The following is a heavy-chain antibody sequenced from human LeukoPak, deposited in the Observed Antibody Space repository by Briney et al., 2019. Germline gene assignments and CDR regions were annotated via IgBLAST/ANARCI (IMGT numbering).Heavy chain of an antibody. CDR3: AKDDDYVEYGYYFDF. CDR1: GFTFSSYA. J-gene: IGHJ4*02. CDR2: IGGRGTIT. V-gene: IGHV3-23*01. D-gene: IGHD4-17*01. Sequence: GGSLRLSCAASGFTFSSYAMSWVRQAPGKGLEWVSAIGGRGTITYYADSVKGRFTISKDNSKNTLYLQMNSLRAEDTPVYYCAKDDDYVEYGYYFDFWGQGTLVTVSS.